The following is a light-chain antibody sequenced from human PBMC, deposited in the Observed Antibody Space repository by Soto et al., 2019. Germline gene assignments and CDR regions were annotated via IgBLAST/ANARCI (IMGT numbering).Light chain of an antibody. Sequence: DFQMTQSQSSLSASVGDRVTITCQASRDITNYLNWYQQKPGKAPNLLIYDASNLETGVPSRFSGSGSWTDFTFTINSLQPEDIAIYYCQQYDNRPLTFGGGTKVEFK. J-gene: IGKJ4*01. CDR3: QQYDNRPLT. CDR1: RDITNY. V-gene: IGKV1-33*01. CDR2: DAS.